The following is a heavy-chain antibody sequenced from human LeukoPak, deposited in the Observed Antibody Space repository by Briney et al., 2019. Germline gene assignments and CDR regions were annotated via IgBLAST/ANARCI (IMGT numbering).Heavy chain of an antibody. Sequence: PGGALRLSCASPLFTFSDYTLHWVRWAPGKGLELVAIMSCDGNTKYRADSVKGRFTVSRDNPKNTLYVQMNSLRAEDTAVYYCARAQSGYPPDYWGQGTLVAVSS. CDR1: LFTFSDYT. CDR3: ARAQSGYPPDY. CDR2: MSCDGNTK. J-gene: IGHJ4*02. D-gene: IGHD3-9*01. V-gene: IGHV3-30-3*01.